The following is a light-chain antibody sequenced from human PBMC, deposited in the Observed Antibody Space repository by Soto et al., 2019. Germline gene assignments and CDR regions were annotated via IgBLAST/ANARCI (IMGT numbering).Light chain of an antibody. V-gene: IGKV3-15*01. CDR3: QQYHNWPP. J-gene: IGKJ1*01. Sequence: EIVMTQSPATLSVSPGERATLSCRASQSVFSSLAWYQQKPDQAPRLLIYGAANRATAIPARFSGSGYGTEFTLTISSLQSEDFAVYYCQQYHNWPPFGQGTKVESK. CDR1: QSVFSS. CDR2: GAA.